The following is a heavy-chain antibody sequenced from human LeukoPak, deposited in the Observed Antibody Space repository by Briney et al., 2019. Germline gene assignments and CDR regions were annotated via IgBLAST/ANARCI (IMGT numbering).Heavy chain of an antibody. CDR2: IRHNGEAT. J-gene: IGHJ4*02. Sequence: GESLKISCVASEFIFRNYAITWVHQAPGKGLEWVSTIRHNGEATYFEDSVKGRFTISRGNTKNTLYLQMNSLRAEDTAIYFCAKDAGPSGEGATPADWGQGTLVTVFS. V-gene: IGHV3-23*01. D-gene: IGHD1-26*01. CDR1: EFIFRNYA. CDR3: AKDAGPSGEGATPAD.